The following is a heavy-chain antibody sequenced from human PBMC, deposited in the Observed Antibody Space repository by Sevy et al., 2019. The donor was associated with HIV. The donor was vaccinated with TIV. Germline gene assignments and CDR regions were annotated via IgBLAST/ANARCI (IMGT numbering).Heavy chain of an antibody. CDR2: VFHSGST. J-gene: IGHJ4*02. CDR3: ARHSHGSGTYYVPFDS. D-gene: IGHD3-10*01. CDR1: GYSITSGSL. Sequence: SETLSLTCAVSGYSITSGSLWGWIRQPPGKGLEWIVSVFHSGSTYYNPSLNSRVIISVDTSKNQFSLKLNSVTAADTAVYYCARHSHGSGTYYVPFDSWGQGTLVTVSS. V-gene: IGHV4-38-2*01.